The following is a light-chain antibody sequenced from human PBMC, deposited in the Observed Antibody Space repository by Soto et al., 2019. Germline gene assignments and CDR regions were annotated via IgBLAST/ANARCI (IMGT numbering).Light chain of an antibody. CDR3: SSYTSTNTLYV. J-gene: IGLJ1*01. CDR2: EVS. V-gene: IGLV2-14*01. CDR1: STDVGDSNH. Sequence: QSALTQPASVSGSPGQSITISCTGTSTDVGDSNHVSWYQHHPGKAPKLIIYEVSYRPSGVSNRFSGSKSAYTASLTISGLQAEDEADYYCSSYTSTNTLYVFATGTKLTVL.